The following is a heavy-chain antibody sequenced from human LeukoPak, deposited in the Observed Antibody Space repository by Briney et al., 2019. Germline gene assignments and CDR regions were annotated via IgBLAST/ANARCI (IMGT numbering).Heavy chain of an antibody. V-gene: IGHV3-23*01. Sequence: PPGGSLRLSCAASGFTFSSYAMSWVRQAPGKELEWVSAISDSGGSTYYADSVKGRFTISRDNSKNTLYLQMNSLRAEDTAVYYCATPHHALRYFLGSVSWDYWGQGTLVTVSS. J-gene: IGHJ4*02. CDR2: ISDSGGST. CDR3: ATPHHALRYFLGSVSWDY. CDR1: GFTFSSYA. D-gene: IGHD3-9*01.